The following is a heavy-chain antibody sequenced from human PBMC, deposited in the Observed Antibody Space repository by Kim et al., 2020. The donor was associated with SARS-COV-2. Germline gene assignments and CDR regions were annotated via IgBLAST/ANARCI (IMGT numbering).Heavy chain of an antibody. D-gene: IGHD3-9*01. CDR2: ISSSSSYI. V-gene: IGHV3-21*01. Sequence: GGSLRLSCAASGFTFSSYSMNWVRQAPGKGLEWVSSISSSSSYIYYADSVKGRFTISRDNAKNSLYLQMNSLRAEDTAVYYCARDRYVLRYFDQTPLYYGMDVWGQGTTVTVSS. J-gene: IGHJ6*02. CDR3: ARDRYVLRYFDQTPLYYGMDV. CDR1: GFTFSSYS.